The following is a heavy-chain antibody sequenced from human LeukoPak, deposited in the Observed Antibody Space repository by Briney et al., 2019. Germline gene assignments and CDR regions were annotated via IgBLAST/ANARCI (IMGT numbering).Heavy chain of an antibody. V-gene: IGHV1-69*13. J-gene: IGHJ6*02. CDR2: IIPIFGTA. D-gene: IGHD6-19*01. CDR3: ARTGGSSGWYRNYYYYYGMDV. Sequence: SVKVSCKASGYTFTSYGISWVRQAPGQGLEWMGGIIPIFGTANYAQKFQGRVTITADESTSTAYMELSSLRSEDTAVYYCARTGGSSGWYRNYYYYYGMDVWGQGTTVTVSS. CDR1: GYTFTSYG.